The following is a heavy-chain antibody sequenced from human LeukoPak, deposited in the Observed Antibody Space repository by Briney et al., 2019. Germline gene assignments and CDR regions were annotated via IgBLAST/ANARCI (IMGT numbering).Heavy chain of an antibody. J-gene: IGHJ4*02. CDR2: ISYDGSTK. D-gene: IGHD5-18*01. V-gene: IGHV3-30*18. CDR3: AKAVDTAMVLYFDY. CDR1: GFTFSSYG. Sequence: PGGSLRLSCAASGFTFSSYGMHWVRQAPGKGLEWVAVISYDGSTKYYADSVKGRFTISRDISKNTLYLQMNSLRGEDTAVYYCAKAVDTAMVLYFDYWGQGTLVTVSS.